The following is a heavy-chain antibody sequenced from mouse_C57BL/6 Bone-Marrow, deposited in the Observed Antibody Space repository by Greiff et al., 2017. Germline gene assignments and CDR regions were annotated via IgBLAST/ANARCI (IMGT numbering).Heavy chain of an antibody. Sequence: QVHVKQSGAELAKPGASVKLSCKASGYTFTSYWMHWVKQRPGQGLEWIGYINPSSGYTKYNQKFKDKATLTADKSSSTAYMQLSSLTYEDSAVYCCANYAQFAYWGQGTLVTVSA. D-gene: IGHD1-1*02. J-gene: IGHJ3*01. CDR1: GYTFTSYW. V-gene: IGHV1-7*01. CDR3: ANYAQFAY. CDR2: INPSSGYT.